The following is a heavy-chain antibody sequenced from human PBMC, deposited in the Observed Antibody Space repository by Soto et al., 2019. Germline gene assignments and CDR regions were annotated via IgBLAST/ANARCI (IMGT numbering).Heavy chain of an antibody. V-gene: IGHV4-39*02. J-gene: IGHJ4*02. Sequence: PSETLSLACTVSGGSINSNNYYLAWIRQPPGKGLAWIASIYYDGSTYYDTSLKSRVTISRDTSKNQFSLRLTSMTAADTAVYYCAKVVVAATRHSDFDSWGQGALVTVSS. CDR2: IYYDGST. CDR3: AKVVVAATRHSDFDS. D-gene: IGHD2-15*01. CDR1: GGSINSNNYY.